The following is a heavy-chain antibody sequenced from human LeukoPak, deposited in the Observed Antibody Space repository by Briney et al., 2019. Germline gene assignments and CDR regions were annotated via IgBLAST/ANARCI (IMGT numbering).Heavy chain of an antibody. Sequence: ASVKVSCKVSGYTLTELSMHWVRQAPGQGLEWMGWINPNSGGTNYAQKFQGWVTMTRDTSISTAYMELSRLRSDDTAVYYCARTQLGYCSGGSCYFDYWGQGTLVTVSS. CDR2: INPNSGGT. CDR3: ARTQLGYCSGGSCYFDY. CDR1: GYTLTELS. J-gene: IGHJ4*02. V-gene: IGHV1-2*04. D-gene: IGHD2-15*01.